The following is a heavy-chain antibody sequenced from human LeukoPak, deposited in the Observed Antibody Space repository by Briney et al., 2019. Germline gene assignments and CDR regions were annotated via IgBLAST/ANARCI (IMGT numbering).Heavy chain of an antibody. CDR2: ISASGGTT. V-gene: IGHV3-23*01. J-gene: IGHJ4*02. D-gene: IGHD3-22*01. CDR1: GFSSVSYA. Sequence: GGSLRLSCAASGFSSVSYAIDWVRQAPGKGLEWVSGISASGGTTFYADSVKGRFTISRDNSKNTLYLQMNGLRAEDTAVYYCARAYYDSSGYLFDYWGQGTLVTVSS. CDR3: ARAYYDSSGYLFDY.